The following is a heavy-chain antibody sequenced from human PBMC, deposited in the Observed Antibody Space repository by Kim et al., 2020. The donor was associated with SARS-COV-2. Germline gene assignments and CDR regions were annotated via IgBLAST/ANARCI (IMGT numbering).Heavy chain of an antibody. D-gene: IGHD1-26*01. CDR2: ISGSSSHI. J-gene: IGHJ4*02. Sequence: GVSLRLSCAASGFSFSSYNMNWVRQAPGKGLEWVSSISGSSSHIYYADSVKGRFTISRDNAQNSMYLQMNSLRAEDTAVYYCVRLLGATDYWGQGTLVTVSS. CDR1: GFSFSSYN. V-gene: IGHV3-21*01. CDR3: VRLLGATDY.